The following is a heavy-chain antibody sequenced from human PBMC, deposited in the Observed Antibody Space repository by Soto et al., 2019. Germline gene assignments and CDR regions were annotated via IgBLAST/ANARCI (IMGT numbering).Heavy chain of an antibody. CDR3: ARAGRRGKDNWFDP. J-gene: IGHJ5*02. D-gene: IGHD3-16*01. CDR1: GGTFSSYA. CDR2: IIPIFGTA. V-gene: IGHV1-69*12. Sequence: QVQLVQSGAEVKKPGSSVKVSCKASGGTFSSYAISWVRQAPGQGLEWMGGIIPIFGTANYAQKFQGRVTXXAXEXXSTAYMELSSLRSEDTAVYYCARAGRRGKDNWFDPWGQGTLVTVSS.